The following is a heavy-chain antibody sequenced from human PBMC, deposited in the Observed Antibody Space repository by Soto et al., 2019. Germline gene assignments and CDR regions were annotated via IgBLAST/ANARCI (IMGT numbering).Heavy chain of an antibody. CDR1: GFTFSNYG. D-gene: IGHD4-17*01. Sequence: QVQLVESGGGVVQPGRSLRLSCAASGFTFSNYGMHWVRQAPGKGLEWGAVISYDGSSKDYADSVKGRFTISRDNSKNTLYLQMNSLRVEDTAVYYCARGGYGDSHAEYFQPWGQGTLVTVSS. CDR3: ARGGYGDSHAEYFQP. J-gene: IGHJ1*01. CDR2: ISYDGSSK. V-gene: IGHV3-30-3*01.